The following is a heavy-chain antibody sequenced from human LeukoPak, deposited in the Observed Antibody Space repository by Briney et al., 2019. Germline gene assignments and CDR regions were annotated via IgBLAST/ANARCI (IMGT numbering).Heavy chain of an antibody. D-gene: IGHD6-13*01. CDR2: ISTDSDYI. CDR3: VGASYSSTWYQDS. V-gene: IGHV3-21*01. Sequence: PGGSLRLSCKVSGVTLSSHSMNWVRQAPGKGLEWVSTISTDSDYIYYGDSVRGRFTISRDNAKNSLYLQMNSLRAEDSALYYCVGASYSSTWYQDSWGQGALVIVSS. J-gene: IGHJ4*02. CDR1: GVTLSSHS.